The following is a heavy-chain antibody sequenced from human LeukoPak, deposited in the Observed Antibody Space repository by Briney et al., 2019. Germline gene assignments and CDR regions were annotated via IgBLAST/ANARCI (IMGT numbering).Heavy chain of an antibody. D-gene: IGHD2-21*01. CDR1: GYTFTSYY. Sequence: ASVKVSCKASGYTFTSYYMHWVRQAPGQGLEWMGIINPSGGSTSYAQKFQGRVTMTRDMSTSTVYMELSSLRVEDAAVYYCARAPATSCRGAYCYPFDYWGQGTLVTVSS. CDR3: ARAPATSCRGAYCYPFDY. J-gene: IGHJ4*02. CDR2: INPSGGST. V-gene: IGHV1-46*01.